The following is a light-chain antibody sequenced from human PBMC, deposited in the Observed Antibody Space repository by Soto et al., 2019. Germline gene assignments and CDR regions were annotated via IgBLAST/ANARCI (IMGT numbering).Light chain of an antibody. CDR1: QSIGSS. CDR3: QQRSDWPRT. V-gene: IGKV3-11*01. Sequence: EIVLTQSPATLSLSPGERATLSCRASQSIGSSLGWYQQKPGQAPRLLIYDASKGAAGIPARFSGSGSGTDFTLTIRNLEPEDFAVYYCQQRSDWPRTFGQGTKVEIK. CDR2: DAS. J-gene: IGKJ1*01.